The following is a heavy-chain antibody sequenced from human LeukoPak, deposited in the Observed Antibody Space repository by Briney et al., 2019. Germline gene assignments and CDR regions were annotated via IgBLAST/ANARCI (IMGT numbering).Heavy chain of an antibody. CDR3: AILADSSGRGSFDY. J-gene: IGHJ4*02. Sequence: GGSLRLSCAASGFTFSSYGMHWVRQASGKGLEWVAVISYDGSNKYYADSVKGRFTISRDNSKNTLYLQMNSLRAEDTAVYYCAILADSSGRGSFDYWGQGTLVTVSS. CDR1: GFTFSSYG. CDR2: ISYDGSNK. D-gene: IGHD6-25*01. V-gene: IGHV3-30*03.